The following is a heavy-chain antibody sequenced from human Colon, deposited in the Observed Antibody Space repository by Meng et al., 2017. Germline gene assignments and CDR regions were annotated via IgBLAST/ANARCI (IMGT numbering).Heavy chain of an antibody. CDR2: IRFDGTIQ. CDR3: ARDIYNSSGKYFDL. Sequence: QVQLGESGGGVVQPGRSLRLSCAASGFTFSNYGMHWVRQAPGKGLEWVAHIRFDGTIQYYVQFVKGRFTVSRDDSKSTLYLQMDSLRVEDTAVYYCARDIYNSSGKYFDLWGRGTLVTVSS. CDR1: GFTFSNYG. V-gene: IGHV3-33*01. J-gene: IGHJ2*01. D-gene: IGHD3-22*01.